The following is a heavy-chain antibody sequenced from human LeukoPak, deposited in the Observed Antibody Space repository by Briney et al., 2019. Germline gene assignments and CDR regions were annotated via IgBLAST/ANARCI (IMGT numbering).Heavy chain of an antibody. J-gene: IGHJ3*02. Sequence: PGGSLRLPCAASGFTFSSYEMNWIRQPPGKGLEWIGTIYCGGSTYYNPSLKSRVTISVDTSKKQFSLKLTSVTAADAAVYYCARLGDYYDSSGYFDAFDIWGQGTMVTVFS. CDR3: ARLGDYYDSSGYFDAFDI. CDR2: IYCGGST. CDR1: GFTFSSYE. V-gene: IGHV4-39*01. D-gene: IGHD3-22*01.